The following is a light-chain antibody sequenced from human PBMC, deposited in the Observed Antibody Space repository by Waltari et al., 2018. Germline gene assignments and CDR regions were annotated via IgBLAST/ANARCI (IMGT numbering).Light chain of an antibody. J-gene: IGKJ1*01. CDR3: QQSNSFPWT. CDR2: AAS. Sequence: DIQMTQFPSSVSASVGDRVTITCRASQGISSWLDWYQQKPGKAPKLLIYAASLLQSGVPSRFSGSGSGTDFSLTISSLQHEDFATYYCQQSNSFPWTFGQGTKVEIK. CDR1: QGISSW. V-gene: IGKV1-12*01.